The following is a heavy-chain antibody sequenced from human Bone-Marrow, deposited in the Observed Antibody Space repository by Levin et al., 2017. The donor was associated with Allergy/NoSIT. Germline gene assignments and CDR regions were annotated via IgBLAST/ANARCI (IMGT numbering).Heavy chain of an antibody. CDR1: GGSISSPTHY. J-gene: IGHJ5*02. CDR3: ARNNTLSFGESPTNWFDP. CDR2: VYYSGST. Sequence: TSETLSLTCTVSGGSISSPTHYWVWIRQPPGKGLEWIGSVYYSGSTSYHPSLRSRVTISVDTSDNQFSLRLTSVTAADTAIYYCARNNTLSFGESPTNWFDPWGQGTLVTVSS. V-gene: IGHV4-39*07. D-gene: IGHD3-10*01.